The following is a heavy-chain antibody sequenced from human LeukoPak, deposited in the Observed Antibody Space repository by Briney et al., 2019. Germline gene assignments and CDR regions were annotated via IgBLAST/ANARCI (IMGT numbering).Heavy chain of an antibody. J-gene: IGHJ5*02. V-gene: IGHV3-43*02. CDR1: GFTFSSYW. Sequence: GGSLRLSCAASGFTFSSYWMHWVRQAPGKGLEWVSLISGDGGSTYYADSVKGRFTISRDNSKNSLYLQMNSLRTEDTALYYCARDGYTGLFTPWGQGTLVTVSS. D-gene: IGHD5-24*01. CDR3: ARDGYTGLFTP. CDR2: ISGDGGST.